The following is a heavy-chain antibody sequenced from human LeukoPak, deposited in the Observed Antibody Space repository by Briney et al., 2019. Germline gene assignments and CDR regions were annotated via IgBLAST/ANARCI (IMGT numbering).Heavy chain of an antibody. CDR2: INYSGST. V-gene: IGHV4-39*01. CDR3: ARGYDF. Sequence: PSETLSLTCTVFGDSISDSTYYWVWLRQPPGQGLDWSVVINYSGSTYYNPSLRSRFTISVDTSKNQFSLKLNSVTASDTAVYYCARGYDFWGQGTLVTVSS. CDR1: GDSISDSTYY. D-gene: IGHD3-22*01. J-gene: IGHJ4*02.